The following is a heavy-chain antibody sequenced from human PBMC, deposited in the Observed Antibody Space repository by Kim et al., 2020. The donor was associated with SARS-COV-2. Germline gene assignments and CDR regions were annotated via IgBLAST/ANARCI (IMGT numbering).Heavy chain of an antibody. CDR2: IHYSGTT. CDR1: GGSININTHY. J-gene: IGHJ5*02. V-gene: IGHV4-39*01. CDR3: ARLYGVLRLGGFS. Sequence: SETLSLTCTVSGGSININTHYWAWIRQPPGKGLEWVGTIHYSGTTYYNPSLKSRLTLSVDTSKNQFSLNLTSVTAADTAFYYFARLYGVLRLGGFSWCQG. D-gene: IGHD4-17*01.